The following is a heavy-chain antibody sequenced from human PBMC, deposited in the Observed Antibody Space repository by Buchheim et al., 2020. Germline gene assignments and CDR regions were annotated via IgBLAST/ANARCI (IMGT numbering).Heavy chain of an antibody. CDR1: GFTFSSYW. J-gene: IGHJ4*02. Sequence: EVQLVESGGGLVQPGGSLRLSCAASGFTFSSYWMSWVRQAPGKGLEWVANIKQDGSEKYYVDSVKGRFTISRDNAKNSLYLKMNSRGAENTAVYYCARDFTYYDFWSGLDYWGQGTL. CDR3: ARDFTYYDFWSGLDY. CDR2: IKQDGSEK. V-gene: IGHV3-7*01. D-gene: IGHD3-3*01.